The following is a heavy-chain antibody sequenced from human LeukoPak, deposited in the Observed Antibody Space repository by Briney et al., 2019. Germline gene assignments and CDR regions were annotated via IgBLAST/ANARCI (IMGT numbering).Heavy chain of an antibody. CDR1: GFTFSSYG. V-gene: IGHV3-23*01. Sequence: PGGSLRLSCAASGFTFSSYGMSWVRQAPGKGLEWVSAISGSGGSTYYADSVKGRFTISRDNSKNTLYLQMNSLRAEDTAVYYCAKGVLWFGELLYSFDIWGQGTMVTVSS. D-gene: IGHD3-10*01. CDR2: ISGSGGST. CDR3: AKGVLWFGELLYSFDI. J-gene: IGHJ3*02.